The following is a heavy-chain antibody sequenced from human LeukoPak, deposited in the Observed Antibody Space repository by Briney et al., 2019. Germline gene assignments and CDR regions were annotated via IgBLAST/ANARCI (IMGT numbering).Heavy chain of an antibody. Sequence: GGSLRLSCAASGFTFSDYYMTWIREAPGKGLEWVSYISGDSNIIYYENSLKGRFTISRDNAKNSLYLQMNSLRGEDKAVYFCARGGAQGMDVWGQGTTVPVSS. CDR3: ARGGAQGMDV. CDR1: GFTFSDYY. J-gene: IGHJ6*02. V-gene: IGHV3-11*01. D-gene: IGHD1-26*01. CDR2: ISGDSNII.